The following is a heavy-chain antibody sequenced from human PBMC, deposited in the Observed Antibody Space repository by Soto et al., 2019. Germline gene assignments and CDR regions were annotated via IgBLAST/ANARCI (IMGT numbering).Heavy chain of an antibody. D-gene: IGHD4-4*01. CDR2: ISAYNGNT. Sequence: GASVKVSCKASGYTFTSYGISWVRQAPGQGLEWMGWISAYNGNTNYAQKLQGRVTMTTDTSTSTAYMELRSLRSDDTAVYYCARTRSKYYYYYYMDVWGKGTTVTVSS. CDR3: ARTRSKYYYYYYMDV. V-gene: IGHV1-18*01. CDR1: GYTFTSYG. J-gene: IGHJ6*03.